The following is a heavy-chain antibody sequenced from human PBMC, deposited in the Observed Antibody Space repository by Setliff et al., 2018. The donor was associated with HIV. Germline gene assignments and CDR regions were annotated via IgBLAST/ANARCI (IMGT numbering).Heavy chain of an antibody. D-gene: IGHD2-15*01. CDR2: IYYGGST. CDR1: GGSISSSSYY. CDR3: ARHVDIVVVVAAPSFDY. J-gene: IGHJ4*02. V-gene: IGHV4-39*01. Sequence: PSETLSLTCTVSGGSISSSSYYWGWIRQPPGKGLEWIGSIYYGGSTYYNPSLKSRVTISVDTSKNQFSLKLSSVTAADTAVYYCARHVDIVVVVAAPSFDYWGQGTLVTVSS.